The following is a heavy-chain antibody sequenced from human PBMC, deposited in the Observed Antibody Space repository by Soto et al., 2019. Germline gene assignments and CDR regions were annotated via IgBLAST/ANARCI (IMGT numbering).Heavy chain of an antibody. CDR3: ARVIAAAGTDWFDP. V-gene: IGHV3-21*01. CDR1: GFTFSSYS. J-gene: IGHJ5*02. D-gene: IGHD6-13*01. Sequence: EVQLVESGGGLVKPGGSLRLSCAASGFTFSSYSMNWVRQAPGKGLEWVSSISSSSSYIYYADSVKGRFTISRDNAKNSLYLQMNSLRAEDTAVYYWARVIAAAGTDWFDPWGQGTLVTVSS. CDR2: ISSSSSYI.